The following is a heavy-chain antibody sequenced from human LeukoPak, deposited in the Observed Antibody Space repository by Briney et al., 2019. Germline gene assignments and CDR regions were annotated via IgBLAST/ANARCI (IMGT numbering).Heavy chain of an antibody. D-gene: IGHD1-26*01. CDR2: INPSGGST. Sequence: ASVKVSCKASGYTFTSYYMHWVRQAPGQGLEWMGIINPSGGSTSYAQKFQGRVTMTRDTSTSTVYMELSSLRSEDTAVYYCARVHKEGGCYVSGREAFDIWGQGTMVTVSS. CDR1: GYTFTSYY. J-gene: IGHJ3*02. CDR3: ARVHKEGGCYVSGREAFDI. V-gene: IGHV1-46*01.